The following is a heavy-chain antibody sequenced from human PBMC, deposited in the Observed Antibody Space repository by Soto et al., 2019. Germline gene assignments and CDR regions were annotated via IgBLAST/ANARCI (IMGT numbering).Heavy chain of an antibody. J-gene: IGHJ4*02. CDR1: GDSVSSNSAA. CDR3: ERQYYYDSSGLSLFDY. V-gene: IGHV6-1*01. D-gene: IGHD3-22*01. CDR2: TYYRSKWYN. Sequence: PSQTLSLTCAISGDSVSSNSAAWNWIRQSPSRGLEWLGRTYYRSKWYNDYAVSVKSRITINPDTSKNQFSLQLNSVTPEETAVYYCERQYYYDSSGLSLFDYWGQGTLATVSS.